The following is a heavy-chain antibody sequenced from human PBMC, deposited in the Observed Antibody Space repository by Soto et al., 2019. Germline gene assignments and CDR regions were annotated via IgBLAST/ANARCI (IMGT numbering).Heavy chain of an antibody. D-gene: IGHD3-3*02. CDR3: ARQKLDVPAFFDN. J-gene: IGHJ4*02. Sequence: PSETLSLTCTVSGGSVSSGSYYWSWIRQPPGKGLEWIGYIYYSGSTNYNPSLKSRVTISVDTSKNQFSLKLSSVTAADTAVYYCARQKLDVPAFFDNWGQGTLVTVSS. CDR2: IYYSGST. CDR1: GGSVSSGSYY. V-gene: IGHV4-61*01.